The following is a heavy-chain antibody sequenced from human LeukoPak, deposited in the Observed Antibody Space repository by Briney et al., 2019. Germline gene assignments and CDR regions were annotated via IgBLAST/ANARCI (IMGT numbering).Heavy chain of an antibody. D-gene: IGHD3-16*01. CDR1: GFTFSSNA. V-gene: IGHV3-30-3*01. Sequence: GGSLRLSCAASGFTFSSNAMHWVRQAPGKGLEWVAVISYDGSNKYYADSVKGRFTISRDNSKNTLYLQMNSLRAEDTAVYYCARGLSIDYWGQGTLVTVSS. J-gene: IGHJ4*02. CDR3: ARGLSIDY. CDR2: ISYDGSNK.